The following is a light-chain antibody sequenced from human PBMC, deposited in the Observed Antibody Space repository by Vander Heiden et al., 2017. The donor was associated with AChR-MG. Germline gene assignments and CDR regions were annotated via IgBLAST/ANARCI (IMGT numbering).Light chain of an antibody. V-gene: IGKV1-39*01. CDR1: QSISSY. Sequence: DIQMTQSPSSLSASVGDRFTITCRASQSISSYLNWYQQKPGKAPKLLIYAASSLQSGVPSRFSGSGSGTDFTLTISRLPPEDFATYYCQQSDTNPRTFGQGTKVEIK. J-gene: IGKJ1*01. CDR3: QQSDTNPRT. CDR2: AAS.